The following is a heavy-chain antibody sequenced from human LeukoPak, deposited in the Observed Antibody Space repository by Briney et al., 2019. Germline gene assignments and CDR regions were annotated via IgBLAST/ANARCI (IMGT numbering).Heavy chain of an antibody. J-gene: IGHJ4*02. Sequence: PGESLRISCKGSGYIFNTYWIAWVRQMPGKGLEWMGIIYPGDSDTRYRPSFQGQITISADRSISTAYLQWSSLKASDSAMYYCARLIGLTGLQDYWGQGTLVTVSS. D-gene: IGHD1-20*01. CDR3: ARLIGLTGLQDY. V-gene: IGHV5-51*01. CDR1: GYIFNTYW. CDR2: IYPGDSDT.